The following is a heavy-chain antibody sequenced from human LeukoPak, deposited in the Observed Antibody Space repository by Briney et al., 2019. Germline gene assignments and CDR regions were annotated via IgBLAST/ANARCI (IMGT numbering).Heavy chain of an antibody. CDR2: ISYDGSNK. Sequence: PGRSLRLSCAASGFTFSSYAMRWVRQAPGKGLEWVAVISYDGSNKYYADSVKGRFTISRDNSKNTLYLQMNSLRAEDTAVYYCARDSNYDLYYFDYWGQGTLVTVSS. D-gene: IGHD3-3*01. CDR3: ARDSNYDLYYFDY. V-gene: IGHV3-30-3*01. CDR1: GFTFSSYA. J-gene: IGHJ4*02.